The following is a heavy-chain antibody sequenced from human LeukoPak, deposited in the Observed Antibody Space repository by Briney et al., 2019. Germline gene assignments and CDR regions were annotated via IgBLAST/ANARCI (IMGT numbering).Heavy chain of an antibody. V-gene: IGHV3-48*01. D-gene: IGHD4-17*01. J-gene: IGHJ3*02. CDR3: AMGIDYGDYASDAFDI. CDR1: GFTFTMFS. CDR2: IRGRSDTT. Sequence: AGGSLRLSCAASGFTFTMFSMNWLRQAPGKGLEWIAFIRGRSDTTYYADSVQGRFTISRDNAEDSVYLQMNSLRAEDTAVYYCAMGIDYGDYASDAFDIWGQGTMVTVSS.